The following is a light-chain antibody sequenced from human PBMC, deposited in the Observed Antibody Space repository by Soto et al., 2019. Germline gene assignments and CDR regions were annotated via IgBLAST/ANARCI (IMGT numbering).Light chain of an antibody. CDR3: QQYGSSST. J-gene: IGKJ5*01. CDR1: PSVSSSY. CDR2: GAS. Sequence: EIVLTQSPGPLSLSPGERDTLSCRASPSVSSSYFAWDQQKPGQAPRLLIYGASSRATGLPDRFSGSWSGPDFTLAISRLEPEDLAVYYCQQYGSSSTFRQGTLMEIK. V-gene: IGKV3-20*01.